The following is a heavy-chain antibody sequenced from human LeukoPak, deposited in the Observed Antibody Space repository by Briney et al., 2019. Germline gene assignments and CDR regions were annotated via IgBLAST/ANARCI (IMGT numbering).Heavy chain of an antibody. V-gene: IGHV1-69*04. CDR3: ARDLPPYYFDY. CDR1: GGTFSSYA. CDR2: IIPILGIA. J-gene: IGHJ4*02. Sequence: SVKVSFRASGGTFSSYAISWVRQAPGQGLEWMGRIIPILGIANYAQKFQGRVTITADKSTSTAYMDLSSLRSEDTAVYYCARDLPPYYFDYWGQGTLVTVSS.